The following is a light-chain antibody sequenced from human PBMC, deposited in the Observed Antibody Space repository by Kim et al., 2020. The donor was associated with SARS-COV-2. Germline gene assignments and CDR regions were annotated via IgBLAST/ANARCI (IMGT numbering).Light chain of an antibody. Sequence: QTATLTCAGNGNNGGSQGAAWREQHQGHPPKLLSYRNNNRPSGISERLSASRSGNTASLTITGLQPEDEADYYCSAWDSSLSAWVFGGGTQLTVL. V-gene: IGLV10-54*03. CDR2: RNN. CDR1: GNNGGSQG. CDR3: SAWDSSLSAWV. J-gene: IGLJ3*02.